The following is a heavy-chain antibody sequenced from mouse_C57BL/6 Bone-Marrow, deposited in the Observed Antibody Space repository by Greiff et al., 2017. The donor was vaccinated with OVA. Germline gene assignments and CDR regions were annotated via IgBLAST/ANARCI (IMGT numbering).Heavy chain of an antibody. J-gene: IGHJ3*01. D-gene: IGHD3-2*02. Sequence: VQLQQSGPELVKPGASVKIPCKASGYTFTDYNMDWVKQSHGKSLEWIGDINPNNGGTIYNQKFKGKATLTVDKSSSTAYMELRSLTSEDTAVYYCARYGSSGLFAYWGQGTLVTVSA. V-gene: IGHV1-18*01. CDR1: GYTFTDYN. CDR2: INPNNGGT. CDR3: ARYGSSGLFAY.